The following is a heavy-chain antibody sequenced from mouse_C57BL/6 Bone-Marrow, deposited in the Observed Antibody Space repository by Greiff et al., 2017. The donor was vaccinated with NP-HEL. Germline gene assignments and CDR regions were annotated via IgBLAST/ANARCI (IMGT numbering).Heavy chain of an antibody. D-gene: IGHD1-1*01. Sequence: QVQLQQPGAELVKPGASVKLSCKASGYTFTSYWMHWVKQRPGQGLEWIGMIHPNSGSTNYNEKFKSKATLTVDKSSSTAYMQLSSLTSEDSAVYYCARSWGLLRGRLFDYWGQGTTLTVSS. CDR2: IHPNSGST. CDR1: GYTFTSYW. CDR3: ARSWGLLRGRLFDY. V-gene: IGHV1-64*01. J-gene: IGHJ2*01.